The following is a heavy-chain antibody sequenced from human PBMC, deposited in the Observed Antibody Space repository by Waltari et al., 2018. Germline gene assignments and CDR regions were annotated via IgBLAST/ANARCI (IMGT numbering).Heavy chain of an antibody. Sequence: QVHLQESGPGLVHLSETPSLTCTVSGDSISSSYWRWLRQPPGKGLEWIGYLYYSGSTNYNPSHKSRVTISVDTSKIQSSKKLSSVTAADMAVYYCAGDRRGDYGRGYSSGAFDIWGQGTMVTVSS. V-gene: IGHV4-59*01. J-gene: IGHJ3*02. CDR1: GDSISSSY. D-gene: IGHD3-3*01. CDR2: LYYSGST. CDR3: AGDRRGDYGRGYSSGAFDI.